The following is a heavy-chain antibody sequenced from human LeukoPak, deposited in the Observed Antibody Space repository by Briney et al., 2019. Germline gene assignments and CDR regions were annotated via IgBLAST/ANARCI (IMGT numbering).Heavy chain of an antibody. CDR2: INHNGNVN. Sequence: GGSLRLSCAASGFTFSSYWMNWARQAPGKGLEWVASINHNGNVNYYVDSVKGRFTISRDNAKNSLYLQMSNLRAEDTAMYYCARSLGGGDWYFDYWGQGTLVTVSS. D-gene: IGHD2-21*01. CDR1: GFTFSSYW. V-gene: IGHV3-7*01. J-gene: IGHJ4*02. CDR3: ARSLGGGDWYFDY.